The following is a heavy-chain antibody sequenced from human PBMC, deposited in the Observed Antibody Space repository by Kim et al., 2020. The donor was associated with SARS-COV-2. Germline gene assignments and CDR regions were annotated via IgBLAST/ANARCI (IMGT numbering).Heavy chain of an antibody. V-gene: IGHV3-30*18. Sequence: GGSLRLSCAASGFTFSSYGMHWVRQAPGKGLEWVAVISYDGSNKYYADSVKGRFTISRDNSKNTPYLQMNSLRAEDTAVYYCAKPDQYGALDISGQGTM. CDR1: GFTFSSYG. J-gene: IGHJ3*02. CDR2: ISYDGSNK. CDR3: AKPDQYGALDI. D-gene: IGHD2-8*01.